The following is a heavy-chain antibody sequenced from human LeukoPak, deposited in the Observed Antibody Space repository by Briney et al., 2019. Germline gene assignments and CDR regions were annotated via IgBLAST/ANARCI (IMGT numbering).Heavy chain of an antibody. V-gene: IGHV4-39*07. CDR2: IYYSGST. CDR1: GGSISSSSYY. CDR3: AREILYDSTGYYI. J-gene: IGHJ4*02. D-gene: IGHD3-22*01. Sequence: SETLSLTCTVSGGSISSSSYYWGWIRQPPGKGLEWIGGIYYSGSTYYNPSLKSRVSISVDTSKNQFSLKLRSVTAADTAVYYCAREILYDSTGYYIWGQGTLVTVSS.